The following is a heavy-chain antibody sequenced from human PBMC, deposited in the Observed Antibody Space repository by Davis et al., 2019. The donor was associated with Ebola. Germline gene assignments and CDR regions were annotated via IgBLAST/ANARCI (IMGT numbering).Heavy chain of an antibody. V-gene: IGHV3-7*03. CDR3: ARYIPNQGGMDV. J-gene: IGHJ6*02. D-gene: IGHD2-21*01. CDR2: IKQDGSEK. Sequence: GESLKISCAASGFTFSTYWMSWVSQAPGKGLEWVANIKQDGSEKFYVDSVKGRFIISRDNAKNSLYLQMNSLRAEDTAVYYCARYIPNQGGMDVWGQGTTVTVSS. CDR1: GFTFSTYW.